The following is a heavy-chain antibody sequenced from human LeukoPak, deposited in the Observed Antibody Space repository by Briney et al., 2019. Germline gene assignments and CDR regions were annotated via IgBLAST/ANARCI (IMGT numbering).Heavy chain of an antibody. D-gene: IGHD6-6*01. CDR3: ARGEYSRSTYYSYFMDV. CDR2: IYYSGST. CDR1: GGSISSYY. V-gene: IGHV4-59*08. J-gene: IGHJ6*03. Sequence: PSETLSITCTVSGGSISSYYWSWIRQPTGKGLEWIGYIYYSGSTNYNPSLKSRVTISVDTSKNQFSLKLSSVTAADTAVYYCARGEYSRSTYYSYFMDVWGKGTTVTVSS.